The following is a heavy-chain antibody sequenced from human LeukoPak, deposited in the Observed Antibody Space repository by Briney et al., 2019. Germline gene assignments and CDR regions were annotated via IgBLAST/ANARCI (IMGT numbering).Heavy chain of an antibody. D-gene: IGHD1-26*01. CDR3: AKSEWELPSDY. CDR1: RFTFSTYA. Sequence: GGSLRLSCAASRFTFSTYAMSWVRQAPGKGLEWVSTISGSAISTYYADSVKGRFTISRDNSKNTLYLQMNSLRAEDTAVYYCAKSEWELPSDYWGQGTLVTVSS. J-gene: IGHJ4*02. CDR2: ISGSAIST. V-gene: IGHV3-23*01.